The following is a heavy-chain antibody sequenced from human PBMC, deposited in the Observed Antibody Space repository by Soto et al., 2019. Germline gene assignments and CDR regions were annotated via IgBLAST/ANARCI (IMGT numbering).Heavy chain of an antibody. CDR1: GVTFSSYW. CDR2: INLDGSER. J-gene: IGHJ4*02. CDR3: ARRRLAPGGDFDY. D-gene: IGHD2-8*02. Sequence: GGSLRLSCAASGVTFSSYWMSWFRQPPGKGLEWVATINLDGSERYYVDSVKGRFTISRDNAKSSLFLQMNSLRAEDTAVYYCARRRLAPGGDFDYWGQGTPVTVSS. V-gene: IGHV3-7*05.